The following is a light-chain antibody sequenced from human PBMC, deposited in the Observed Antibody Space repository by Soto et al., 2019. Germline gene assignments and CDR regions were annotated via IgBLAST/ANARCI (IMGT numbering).Light chain of an antibody. CDR2: DVS. V-gene: IGLV2-14*01. J-gene: IGLJ1*01. Sequence: QSALTQPASVSGSPGQSITISCTGTSSDVGGYNYVSWYQQRPGKAPKLMIFDVSNRPSGVSNRFSGSKSGNTASLTISGLQAEDESDYYCSSYTSSSPYVFGTGTRSPS. CDR1: SSDVGGYNY. CDR3: SSYTSSSPYV.